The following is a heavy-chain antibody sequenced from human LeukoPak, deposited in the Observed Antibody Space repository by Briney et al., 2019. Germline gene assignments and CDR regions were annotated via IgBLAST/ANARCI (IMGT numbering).Heavy chain of an antibody. CDR1: GFTLSSYS. J-gene: IGHJ4*02. Sequence: GGSLRPSCAASGFTLSSYSMNWVRQAPGKGLEWVSSITSSGRYIYCADSVKGRFTISRDNAENSLYLQMDSLSAEDTAVYYCTRKGSQWDFLVDYWGQGTRVTVSP. V-gene: IGHV3-21*01. D-gene: IGHD2/OR15-2a*01. CDR2: ITSSGRYI. CDR3: TRKGSQWDFLVDY.